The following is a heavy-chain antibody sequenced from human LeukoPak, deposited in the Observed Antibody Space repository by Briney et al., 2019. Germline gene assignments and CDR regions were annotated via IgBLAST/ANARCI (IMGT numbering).Heavy chain of an antibody. Sequence: GGSLRLSCAASGFTVSSNYMSWVRQAPGKGLEWVSVIYTGGSTYYADSVKGRFTISRDNSKNTLYLQMNSLRAEDTAVYYCAKVSAYYYDSSGYLPGEHWGQGTLVTVSS. V-gene: IGHV3-53*01. CDR3: AKVSAYYYDSSGYLPGEH. CDR1: GFTVSSNY. D-gene: IGHD3-22*01. J-gene: IGHJ1*01. CDR2: IYTGGST.